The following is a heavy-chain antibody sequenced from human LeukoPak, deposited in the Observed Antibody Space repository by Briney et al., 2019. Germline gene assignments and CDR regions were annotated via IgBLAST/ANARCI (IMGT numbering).Heavy chain of an antibody. J-gene: IGHJ4*02. D-gene: IGHD6-19*01. CDR3: ARLYSSGWDFDH. CDR1: GGSISSYY. Sequence: SETLSLTCTVSGGSISSYYWSWIRQPPGKGLEWIGYIYYSGSTNYNPSLKSRVTISVDTSKNQFSLKLSSVTAADTAVYYCARLYSSGWDFDHWGQGTLVTVSS. V-gene: IGHV4-59*01. CDR2: IYYSGST.